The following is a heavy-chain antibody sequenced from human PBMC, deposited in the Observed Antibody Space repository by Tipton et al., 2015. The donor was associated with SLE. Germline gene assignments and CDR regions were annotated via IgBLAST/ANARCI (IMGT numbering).Heavy chain of an antibody. V-gene: IGHV4-39*07. J-gene: IGHJ4*02. Sequence: LRLSCTVSGGSVSSSSKYWAWIRQPPGKGLEWIGSIYYTGTTTYYNSFLKSRVTMSVDTSKNQFSLRLTSVIAADTAVYYCVRHRYTCGYEDYWGQGTLVTVSS. CDR3: VRHRYTCGYEDY. CDR1: GGSVSSSSKY. CDR2: IYYTGTTT. D-gene: IGHD5-12*01.